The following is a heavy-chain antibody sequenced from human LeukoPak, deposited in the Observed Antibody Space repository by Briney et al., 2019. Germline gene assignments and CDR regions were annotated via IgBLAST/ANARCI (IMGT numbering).Heavy chain of an antibody. J-gene: IGHJ4*02. V-gene: IGHV3-21*01. CDR1: GFTFSSYN. D-gene: IGHD2-2*01. Sequence: GGSLRLSCAASGFTFSSYNINWVRQAPGKGLEWVSSISSSSRYIYYADSVKGRFTISRDNSKNTLYLQMNSLRAEDTAVYYCARGLGYCSSTSCYEEGTDYWGQGTLVTVSS. CDR2: ISSSSRYI. CDR3: ARGLGYCSSTSCYEEGTDY.